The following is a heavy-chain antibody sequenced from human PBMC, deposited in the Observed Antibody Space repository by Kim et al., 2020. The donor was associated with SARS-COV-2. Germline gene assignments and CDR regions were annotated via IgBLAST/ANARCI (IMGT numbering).Heavy chain of an antibody. V-gene: IGHV4-59*01. J-gene: IGHJ6*02. D-gene: IGHD6-13*01. Sequence: TPSLKGPVTISVDKSKNPFSLKLSSVTAADTAVYYCARARIAEVHYGMDVWGQGTTVTVSS. CDR3: ARARIAEVHYGMDV.